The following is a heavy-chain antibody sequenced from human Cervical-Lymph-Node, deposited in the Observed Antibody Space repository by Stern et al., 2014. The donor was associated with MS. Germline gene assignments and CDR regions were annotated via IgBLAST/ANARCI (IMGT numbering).Heavy chain of an antibody. J-gene: IGHJ4*02. Sequence: QVQLVESGSELKKPGASVKGSCTASGYTFTTYAMIWVRQAHGQGLEWMGWINPNTGDPTYAQGFTGRFVFSLDTSVSTAYLQISSLKAEDTAVYYCARVARSRKYYYDSSGYYPHFDYWGQGTLVTVSS. CDR2: INPNTGDP. D-gene: IGHD3-22*01. CDR3: ARVARSRKYYYDSSGYYPHFDY. CDR1: GYTFTTYA. V-gene: IGHV7-4-1*02.